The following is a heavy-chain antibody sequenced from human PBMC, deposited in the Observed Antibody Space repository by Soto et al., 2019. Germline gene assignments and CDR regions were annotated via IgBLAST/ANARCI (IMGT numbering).Heavy chain of an antibody. CDR3: ARHANYYYYYKDV. Sequence: SETLSLTCTVSGCSISSYYWSWIRQPPGKGLEWIGYIYYSGSTYYNPSLKSRVTISVDTSKNQFSLKLSSVTAADAAVYYCARHANYYYYYKDVWGKGTTVTVSS. V-gene: IGHV4-59*08. CDR2: IYYSGST. CDR1: GCSISSYY. J-gene: IGHJ6*03.